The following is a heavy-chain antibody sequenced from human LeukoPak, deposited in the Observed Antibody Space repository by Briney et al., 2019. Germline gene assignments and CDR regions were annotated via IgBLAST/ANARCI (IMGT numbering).Heavy chain of an antibody. D-gene: IGHD3-10*01. CDR3: ASDSRRSGSRSDY. CDR2: IKQDGSEK. CDR1: GFTFSRYW. J-gene: IGHJ4*02. V-gene: IGHV3-7*01. Sequence: GGSLRLSCAASGFTFSRYWMSWVRQAPGKGLEWVANIKQDGSEKYYVDSVKGRFTISRDNAKNSLYLQMNSLRAEDTAVYYCASDSRRSGSRSDYWGQGTLVTVSS.